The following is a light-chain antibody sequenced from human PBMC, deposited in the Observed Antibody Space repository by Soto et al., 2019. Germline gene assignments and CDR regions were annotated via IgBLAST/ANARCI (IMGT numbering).Light chain of an antibody. CDR2: EAN. CDR1: SSDVGSYDL. V-gene: IGLV2-23*01. J-gene: IGLJ2*01. CDR3: CSYAGSYTYVI. Sequence: QSVLTQPASVSGSPGQSITISCTGTSSDVGSYDLVSWYQQRPGEAPKVMIYEANRRPSGVSNRFSGSKSRNTASLTISGLQADDEADYFCCSYAGSYTYVIFGGGTKLTVL.